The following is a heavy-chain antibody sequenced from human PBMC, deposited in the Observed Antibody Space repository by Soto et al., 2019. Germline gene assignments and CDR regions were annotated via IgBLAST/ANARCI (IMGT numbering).Heavy chain of an antibody. D-gene: IGHD4-17*01. CDR3: TRELELDGDYV. J-gene: IGHJ4*02. V-gene: IGHV4-4*02. Sequence: QVQLQESGPGLVKPSGTLSLTCAVSGGSIINSNWWSWVRQPPGKGLEWIGEIYHSGSTNYNPSFKSRVTMSVDKSKNQFSLKLNSVTAADTAVYYCTRELELDGDYVWGQGTLVTVSS. CDR1: GGSIINSNW. CDR2: IYHSGST.